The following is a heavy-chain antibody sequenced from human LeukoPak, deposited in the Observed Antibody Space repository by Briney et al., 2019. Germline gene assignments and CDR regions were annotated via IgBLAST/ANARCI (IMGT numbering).Heavy chain of an antibody. D-gene: IGHD3-3*01. CDR1: GGSFSGYY. CDR3: ARDNDFWSGHGMDV. V-gene: IGHV4-34*01. Sequence: SETLSLTCAVYGGSFSGYYWSWIRQPPGKGLEWIGEINHSGSTNYNPSLKSRVTISVDTSKNQFSLKLSSVTAADTAVYYCARDNDFWSGHGMDVWGQGTTVTVSS. CDR2: INHSGST. J-gene: IGHJ6*02.